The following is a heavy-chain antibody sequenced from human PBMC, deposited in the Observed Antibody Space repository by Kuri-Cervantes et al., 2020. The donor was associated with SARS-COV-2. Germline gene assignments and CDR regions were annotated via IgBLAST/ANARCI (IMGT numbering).Heavy chain of an antibody. CDR2: IITIFGTA. D-gene: IGHD4-23*01. J-gene: IGHJ5*02. CDR1: GGTFSSYT. CDR3: ARDLTDGGNWGNWFDP. Sequence: LVKVSCKASGGTFSSYTISWVRQAPGQGLEWMGGIITIFGTANYAQKFQGRVTITADKSTSTAYMELSSLRSEDTAVYYCARDLTDGGNWGNWFDPWGQGTLVTVSS. V-gene: IGHV1-69*06.